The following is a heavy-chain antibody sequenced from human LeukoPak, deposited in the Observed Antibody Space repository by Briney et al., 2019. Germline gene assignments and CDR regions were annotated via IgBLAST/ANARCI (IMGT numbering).Heavy chain of an antibody. CDR1: GFTFIIYA. Sequence: GGSLRLSCAASGFTFIIYAMSWVRQAPGKVLEWVAVISYDGSNKYYADSVKGRFTISRDNSKNTLYLQMNSLRAEDTAIYYCARDNSVGDNAWWFDPWGQGTLVTVSS. V-gene: IGHV3-30*04. CDR2: ISYDGSNK. D-gene: IGHD1-26*01. CDR3: ARDNSVGDNAWWFDP. J-gene: IGHJ5*02.